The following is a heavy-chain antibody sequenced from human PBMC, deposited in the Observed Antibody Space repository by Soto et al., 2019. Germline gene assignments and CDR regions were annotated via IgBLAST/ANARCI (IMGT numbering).Heavy chain of an antibody. V-gene: IGHV4-31*03. CDR3: SSEGYNDNGMDV. CDR2: IYYSGAT. CDR1: GDSINNGDYY. D-gene: IGHD5-18*01. J-gene: IGHJ6*02. Sequence: QVQLQESGPGLVNPSQTLSLTCTVSGDSINNGDYYWSWVRHHPVKGLEWIGYIYYSGATSNNPSLKVRVTISLATSERPFSRRLSSVTAADTAVYYCSSEGYNDNGMDVWGQGTTVTVSS.